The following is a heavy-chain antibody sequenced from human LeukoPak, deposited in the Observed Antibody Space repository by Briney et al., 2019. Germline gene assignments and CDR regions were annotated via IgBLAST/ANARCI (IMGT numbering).Heavy chain of an antibody. CDR2: ISAYNADT. D-gene: IGHD3-22*01. Sequence: ASVKVSCKASGYTFTTYGISWVRQAPGQGLEWMGWISAYNADTNYAQNLQGRLTMTTDTSTTTAYMELRSLRSDDTAVYYCARDINGYYYDSHGYYPTDLWGQGTLVTVSS. CDR1: GYTFTTYG. V-gene: IGHV1-18*01. CDR3: ARDINGYYYDSHGYYPTDL. J-gene: IGHJ5*02.